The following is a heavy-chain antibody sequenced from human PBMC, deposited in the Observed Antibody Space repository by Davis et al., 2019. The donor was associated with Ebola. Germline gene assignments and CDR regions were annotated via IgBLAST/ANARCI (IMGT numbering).Heavy chain of an antibody. CDR2: MNPNSGNT. V-gene: IGHV1-8*01. CDR3: ARGITIFGVVIIRGDWFDP. J-gene: IGHJ5*02. CDR1: GGTFTSYD. D-gene: IGHD3-3*01. Sequence: AASVKVSCKASGGTFTSYDINWVRQATGQGLEWMGWMNPNSGNTGYAQKFQGRVTMTRNTSISTAYMELSSLRSEDTAVYYCARGITIFGVVIIRGDWFDPWGQGTLVTVSS.